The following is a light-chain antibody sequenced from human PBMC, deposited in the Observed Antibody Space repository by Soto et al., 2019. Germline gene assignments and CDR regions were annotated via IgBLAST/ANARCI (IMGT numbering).Light chain of an antibody. V-gene: IGLV2-14*01. Sequence: QSDLTQPASVSGSPGQSITISCTGTSSDVGGYNYVSWYQQHPGKVPKLMIYDVSNRPSGVSNRFSGSKSGNTASLTISGLQADDEADYYCSSYTGNSIPHVCGTGTKVTVL. CDR1: SSDVGGYNY. CDR3: SSYTGNSIPHV. J-gene: IGLJ1*01. CDR2: DVS.